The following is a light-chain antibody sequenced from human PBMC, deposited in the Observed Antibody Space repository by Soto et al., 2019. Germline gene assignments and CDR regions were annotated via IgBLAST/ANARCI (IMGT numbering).Light chain of an antibody. CDR2: GNS. CDR3: QSYDSSRSGSV. CDR1: SSNIGAGYD. J-gene: IGLJ3*02. V-gene: IGLV1-40*01. Sequence: QSVLTQPPSVSGAPGQRVTISCTGSSSNIGAGYDVHWYQQLPGTAPKLLIYGNSNRPSGVPDRFSGSKSGTSDSLAITGLQAEDEADYYCQSYDSSRSGSVFGGGTKLAVL.